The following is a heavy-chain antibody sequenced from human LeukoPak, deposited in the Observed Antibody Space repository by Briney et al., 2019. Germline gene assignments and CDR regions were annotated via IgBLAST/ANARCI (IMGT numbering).Heavy chain of an antibody. D-gene: IGHD1-20*01. V-gene: IGHV3-48*01. J-gene: IGHJ4*02. Sequence: TGGSLRLSCAASGFTFKNEPMNWVRQAPGKGLEWVSHVRSDSKTIVYADSVKGRFTISRDNAKNSLSLQMNSLRAEDTAVYYCARDYNWVFDYWGQGTLVTVSS. CDR1: GFTFKNEP. CDR3: ARDYNWVFDY. CDR2: VRSDSKTI.